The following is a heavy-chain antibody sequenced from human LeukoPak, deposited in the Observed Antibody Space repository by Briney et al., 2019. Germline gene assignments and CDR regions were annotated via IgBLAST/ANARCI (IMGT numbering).Heavy chain of an antibody. CDR1: GFTVSSSY. D-gene: IGHD1-1*01. V-gene: IGHV3-53*01. CDR3: AHRTATNWAHDY. Sequence: GGSLRLSCAASGFTVSSSYMSWVRQAPGKGLEWVSVIYSGSSDGTYYADSVKGRFTISRDSSKNTLNLQMSSLRAEDTAVYYCAHRTATNWAHDYWGQGTLVTVSS. J-gene: IGHJ4*02. CDR2: IYSGSSDGT.